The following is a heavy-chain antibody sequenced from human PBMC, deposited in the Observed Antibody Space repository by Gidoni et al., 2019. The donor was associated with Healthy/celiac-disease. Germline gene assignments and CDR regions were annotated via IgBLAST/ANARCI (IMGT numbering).Heavy chain of an antibody. CDR3: ARGYCSSTSCYPYYYYMDV. V-gene: IGHV4-34*01. CDR1: GGSFSGSY. J-gene: IGHJ6*03. D-gene: IGHD2-2*01. Sequence: QVQLQQWGAGLLKPSETLSLTCAVYGGSFSGSYWSWIRQPPGKGLEWIGEINHSGSTNYNPSLKSRVTISVDTSKNQFSLKLSSVTAADTAVYYCARGYCSSTSCYPYYYYMDVWGKGTTVTVSS. CDR2: INHSGST.